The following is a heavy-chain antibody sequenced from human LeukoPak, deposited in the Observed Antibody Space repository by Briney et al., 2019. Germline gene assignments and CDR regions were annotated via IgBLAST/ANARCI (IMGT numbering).Heavy chain of an antibody. Sequence: PGGSLRLSCAASGFTFSSYAMSWVRQAPGKGLEWVSAISGSGGSTYYADSVKGRFTISRDNAKNSLYLQMNSLRAEDTAVYYCASGSSEYYYYYGMDVWGQGTTVTVSS. D-gene: IGHD1-26*01. J-gene: IGHJ6*02. CDR1: GFTFSSYA. CDR3: ASGSSEYYYYYGMDV. V-gene: IGHV3-23*01. CDR2: ISGSGGST.